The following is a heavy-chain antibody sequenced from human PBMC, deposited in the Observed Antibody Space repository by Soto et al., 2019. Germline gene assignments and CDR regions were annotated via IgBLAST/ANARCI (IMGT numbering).Heavy chain of an antibody. CDR2: IIPMFDTV. CDR1: GGLFSSYA. Sequence: QEQLVQSGAEVKKSGSSVKVSCKDTGGLFSSYAVSWVRQAPGQGLEWMGGIIPMFDTVYYAQKFQGRVTITADESTNTAYVELSSLRSGDTAMYYCARGGSGYVWFNEFWGQGTLVTVSS. V-gene: IGHV1-69*01. J-gene: IGHJ4*02. CDR3: ARGGSGYVWFNEF. D-gene: IGHD3-22*01.